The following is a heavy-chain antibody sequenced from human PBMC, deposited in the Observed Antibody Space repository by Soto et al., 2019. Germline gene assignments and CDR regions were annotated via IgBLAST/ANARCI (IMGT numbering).Heavy chain of an antibody. D-gene: IGHD3-22*01. CDR3: ARAYYYDSSGYDPWAFDI. CDR1: GYTFTSYA. Sequence: QVQLVQSGAEVKKPGASVKVSCKASGYTFTSYAMHWVRQAPGQRLEWMGWINAGNGNTKYSQKFQGRVTITRDTSERTAYMELSSLRSEDTAVYYCARAYYYDSSGYDPWAFDIWGQGTMVTVSS. V-gene: IGHV1-3*01. CDR2: INAGNGNT. J-gene: IGHJ3*02.